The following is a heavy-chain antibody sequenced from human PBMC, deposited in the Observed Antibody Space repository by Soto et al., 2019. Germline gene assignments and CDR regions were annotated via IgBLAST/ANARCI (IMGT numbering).Heavy chain of an antibody. CDR2: IWYDGSQK. CDR1: GFAFNTYG. J-gene: IGHJ4*02. V-gene: IGHV3-33*01. CDR3: ARGIGYGDY. Sequence: GGSLRLSCAASGFAFNTYGMHWVRQAPGKGLEWVAVIWYDGSQKYYADSVEGRFTISRDNSKNTIYLEMNNLRAEDTAVYYYARGIGYGDYWGQGTLVTVSS. D-gene: IGHD5-12*01.